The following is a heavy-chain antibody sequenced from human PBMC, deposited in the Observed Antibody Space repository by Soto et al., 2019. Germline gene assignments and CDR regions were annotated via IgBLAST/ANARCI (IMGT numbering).Heavy chain of an antibody. Sequence: GGSLRLSCAASGFTFSSYAMSWVRQAPGKGLEWVSAISGSGGSTYYADSVKGRFTISRDNSKNTLYLQMNSLRAEDTAVYYCAKDRESGSLGIWLLYWGQGTLVTVSS. CDR3: AKDRESGSLGIWLLY. J-gene: IGHJ4*02. D-gene: IGHD1-26*01. V-gene: IGHV3-23*01. CDR1: GFTFSSYA. CDR2: ISGSGGST.